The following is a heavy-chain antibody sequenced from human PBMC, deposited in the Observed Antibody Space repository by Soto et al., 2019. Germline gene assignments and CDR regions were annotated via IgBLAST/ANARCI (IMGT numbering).Heavy chain of an antibody. CDR3: ARSRGPYGSGDSCYSDSGFDP. Sequence: SETLSLTCTVSGGSFSTYYWSWIRQPPGKRLEWIGYVYYSGTTNYNPSLKSRVTISVDTSKNQFSLNLRSVTAADTAVYYCARSRGPYGSGDSCYSDSGFDPWGQGTLVTGSS. CDR1: GGSFSTYY. J-gene: IGHJ5*02. D-gene: IGHD2-15*01. CDR2: VYYSGTT. V-gene: IGHV4-59*01.